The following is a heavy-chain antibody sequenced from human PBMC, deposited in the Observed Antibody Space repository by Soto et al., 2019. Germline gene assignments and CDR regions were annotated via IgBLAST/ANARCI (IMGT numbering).Heavy chain of an antibody. D-gene: IGHD2-15*01. Sequence: QVQLQESGPGLVKPSQTLSLTCTVSGGSISSGGYYWSWIRQHPGKGLEWIGYIYYSGSTYYIPSLKSRVTISVDTSKNQFSLKLSSVTAADTAVYYCARRDCSGGSCYEDYWGQGTLVTVSS. CDR3: ARRDCSGGSCYEDY. CDR1: GGSISSGGYY. V-gene: IGHV4-31*03. J-gene: IGHJ4*02. CDR2: IYYSGST.